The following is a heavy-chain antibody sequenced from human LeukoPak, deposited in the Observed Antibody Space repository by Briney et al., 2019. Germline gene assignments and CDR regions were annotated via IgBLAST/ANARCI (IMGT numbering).Heavy chain of an antibody. V-gene: IGHV4-31*03. CDR1: GGSISSGGYY. CDR3: ARAGDGYESLDY. Sequence: SETLSLTCTVSGGSISSGGYYWSWIRQHPGKGLEWIGYIYYSGSTYYNPSLKSRVTISVDTSKNQFSLKLSSVTAADTAVYYCARAGDGYESLDYWGQGTLVTVSS. J-gene: IGHJ4*02. D-gene: IGHD5-12*01. CDR2: IYYSGST.